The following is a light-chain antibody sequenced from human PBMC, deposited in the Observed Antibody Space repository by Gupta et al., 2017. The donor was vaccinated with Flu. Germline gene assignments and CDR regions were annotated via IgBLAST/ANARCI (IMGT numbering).Light chain of an antibody. CDR3: QQCYSSPPT. V-gene: IGKV1-39*01. CDR1: QSISMY. CDR2: ATS. Sequence: PSSLSTSVADRITITFRTSQSISMYLNWYQQKPGKAPKVLIYATSNVQSGVPSRFTGSGSGTDFTLTISRLQPEDFATYYCQQCYSSPPTFGQGTKLEIK. J-gene: IGKJ2*01.